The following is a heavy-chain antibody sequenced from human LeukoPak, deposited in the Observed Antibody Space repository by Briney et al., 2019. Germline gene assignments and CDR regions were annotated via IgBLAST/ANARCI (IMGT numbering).Heavy chain of an antibody. V-gene: IGHV3-23*01. CDR1: GFTFSNYA. Sequence: GGSLRLSCAASGFTFSNYAMSWVRQAPGKGLEWVSAISGSGGSTYYADSVKGRFTISRDNSKNTLYLQMNSLRAEDTAVFFCAKEIYSAYGYYFDWWGQGTLVTVSS. J-gene: IGHJ4*02. CDR3: AKEIYSAYGYYFDW. D-gene: IGHD5-12*01. CDR2: ISGSGGST.